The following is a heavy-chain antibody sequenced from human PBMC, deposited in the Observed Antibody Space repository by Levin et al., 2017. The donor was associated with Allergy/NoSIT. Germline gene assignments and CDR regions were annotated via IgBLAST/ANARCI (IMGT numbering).Heavy chain of an antibody. CDR3: ARKLRGSSAYDAFDV. CDR1: GFTVRDYW. J-gene: IGHJ3*01. D-gene: IGHD5-12*01. Sequence: PGGSLRLSCAATGFTVRDYWMTWVRQTPGRGLEWVANIDQDGSQKYYVDSVKGRFTISRDNAKNSVDLQMNYLRDDDTAVYYCARKLRGSSAYDAFDVWGHGTMVTFSS. V-gene: IGHV3-7*03. CDR2: IDQDGSQK.